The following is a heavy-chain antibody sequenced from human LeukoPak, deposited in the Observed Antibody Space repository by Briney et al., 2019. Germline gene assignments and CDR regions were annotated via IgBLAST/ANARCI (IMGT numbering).Heavy chain of an antibody. D-gene: IGHD3-22*01. CDR3: ARCLYYYDSSGYYAAGWFDP. CDR2: IYYSGST. Sequence: SETLSLTCTVSGGSISSHYWSWIRQPPGKGLEWIGYIYYSGSTNYNPSLKSRVTISVDTSKNQFSLKLSSVTAADTAVYYCARCLYYYDSSGYYAAGWFDPGAREPWSPSPQ. CDR1: GGSISSHY. J-gene: IGHJ5*02. V-gene: IGHV4-59*11.